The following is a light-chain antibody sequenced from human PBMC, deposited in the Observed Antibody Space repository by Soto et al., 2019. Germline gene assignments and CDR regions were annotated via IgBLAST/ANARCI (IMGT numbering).Light chain of an antibody. V-gene: IGKV1-5*01. Sequence: DIPRTQSPSTLPASVGDRVTITCRASQSISNWLAWYPQKPGTAPKLLIYHASTLESGVPSRFSGSGSGTEFTLTISSMQPDDFATYYCQQYMSYSFGQGTKVDI. CDR2: HAS. CDR3: QQYMSYS. CDR1: QSISNW. J-gene: IGKJ1*01.